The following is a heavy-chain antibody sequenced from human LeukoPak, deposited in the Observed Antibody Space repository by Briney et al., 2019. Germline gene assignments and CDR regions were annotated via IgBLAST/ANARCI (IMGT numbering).Heavy chain of an antibody. Sequence: SETLSLTCAVYGGSFSGYYWSWIRQPPGKGLEWIGEINHSGSTNYNPSLKSRVTISVDRSKNQFSLKLSSVTAADTAVYYCARMYSSVIDYWGQGTLVTVSS. CDR1: GGSFSGYY. V-gene: IGHV4-34*01. CDR2: INHSGST. D-gene: IGHD5-18*01. J-gene: IGHJ4*02. CDR3: ARMYSSVIDY.